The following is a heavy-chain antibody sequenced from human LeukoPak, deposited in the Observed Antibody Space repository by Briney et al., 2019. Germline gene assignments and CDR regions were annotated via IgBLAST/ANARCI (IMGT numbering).Heavy chain of an antibody. J-gene: IGHJ4*02. D-gene: IGHD3-3*02. CDR1: GYSISSGYY. Sequence: SETLSLTCTVSGYSISSGYYWGWIRPPPGKGLKWIGSISHSGSTYYNPSLKSRATISVDTSKNQFSLKLSSLTAADTAVYYCARLRRSRLAEFDYWGQGTLVTVSS. CDR3: ARLRRSRLAEFDY. V-gene: IGHV4-38-2*02. CDR2: ISHSGST.